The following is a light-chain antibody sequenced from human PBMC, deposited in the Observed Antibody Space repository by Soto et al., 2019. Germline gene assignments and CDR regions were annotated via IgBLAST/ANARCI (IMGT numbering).Light chain of an antibody. V-gene: IGLV1-51*01. CDR1: SSNIGNNY. CDR2: DNN. J-gene: IGLJ1*01. Sequence: QSVLTQPPSVSAAPGQKVTISCSGSSSNIGNNYVSWYQQLTGTAPKLLIYDNNKRPSGIPDRFSGSKSGTSATLGITGLQTGDEADYYCGTWDSSLSAGVFGTGTKV. CDR3: GTWDSSLSAGV.